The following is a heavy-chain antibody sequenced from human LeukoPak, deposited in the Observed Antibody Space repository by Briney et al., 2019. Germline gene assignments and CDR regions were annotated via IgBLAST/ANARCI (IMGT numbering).Heavy chain of an antibody. D-gene: IGHD1-26*01. Sequence: GGSLRLSCVASGFTFSTYGMSWVHQAPGKGLEWVSALSGSGASTYYADSVKGRFTISRDNSKNTLYLQMNSLRAEDTAVYYCARGGSYLSAFDIWGQGTMVTVSS. V-gene: IGHV3-23*01. J-gene: IGHJ3*02. CDR3: ARGGSYLSAFDI. CDR1: GFTFSTYG. CDR2: LSGSGAST.